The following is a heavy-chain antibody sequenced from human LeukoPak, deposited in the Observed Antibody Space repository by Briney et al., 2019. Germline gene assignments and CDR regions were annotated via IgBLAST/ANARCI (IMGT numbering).Heavy chain of an antibody. Sequence: GILRLSCSASGFTFSDYYMSWVRQAPGKGLEWVSYISSSGSTIYYADSVKGRFTISRDNAKNSLYLQMNNLRAEDTALYYCAREGTVLRFLESHGYFDYWGQGTLVTVSS. CDR1: GFTFSDYY. CDR2: ISSSGSTI. CDR3: AREGTVLRFLESHGYFDY. D-gene: IGHD3-3*01. J-gene: IGHJ4*02. V-gene: IGHV3-11*01.